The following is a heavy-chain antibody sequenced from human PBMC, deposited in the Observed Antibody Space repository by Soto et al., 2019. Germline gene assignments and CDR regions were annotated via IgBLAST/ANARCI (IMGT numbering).Heavy chain of an antibody. D-gene: IGHD6-13*01. J-gene: IGHJ5*02. CDR3: ARSGSSHAGWFDP. CDR2: ISGRGTYI. Sequence: EVQLVESGGGLVKPGGSLRLSCAASEFTFNTYSMNWVRQAPGKGLEWVSSISGRGTYIYYADSAKGRFTISRDNDKNSLYLQMNSVRAEDTAVYYCARSGSSHAGWFDPWGQGTRVTVSS. V-gene: IGHV3-21*06. CDR1: EFTFNTYS.